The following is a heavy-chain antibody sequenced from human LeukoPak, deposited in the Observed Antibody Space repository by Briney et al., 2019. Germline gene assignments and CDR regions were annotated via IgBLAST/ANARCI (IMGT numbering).Heavy chain of an antibody. Sequence: SSETLSLTCTVSGGSISSYYWRWIRQPAGKGLEWIGRIYTSGSTNYNPSLKSRVTMSVDTSKNQFSLKLSSVTAADTAVYYCARDRVHYGRDVWGQGTTVTVSS. CDR1: GGSISSYY. J-gene: IGHJ6*02. CDR2: IYTSGST. V-gene: IGHV4-4*07. D-gene: IGHD3-10*01. CDR3: ARDRVHYGRDV.